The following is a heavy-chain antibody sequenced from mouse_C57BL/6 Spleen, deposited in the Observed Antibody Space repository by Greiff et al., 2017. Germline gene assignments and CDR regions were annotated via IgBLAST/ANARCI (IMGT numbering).Heavy chain of an antibody. CDR2: ISSGGSYT. J-gene: IGHJ2*01. CDR1: GFTFSSYG. D-gene: IGHD2-1*01. V-gene: IGHV5-6*01. CDR3: AREGDDGTFDY. Sequence: EVQGVESGGDLVKPGGSLKLSCAASGFTFSSYGMSWVRQTPDKRLEWVATISSGGSYTYYPDSVKGRFTISRDNAKNTLYLQMSSLKSEDTAMYYCAREGDDGTFDYWGQGTTLTVSS.